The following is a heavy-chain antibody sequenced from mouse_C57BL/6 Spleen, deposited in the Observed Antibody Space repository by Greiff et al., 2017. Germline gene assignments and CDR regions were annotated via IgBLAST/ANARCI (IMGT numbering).Heavy chain of an antibody. CDR1: GFTFSDYG. J-gene: IGHJ4*01. D-gene: IGHD2-1*01. V-gene: IGHV5-17*01. CDR2: ISSGSSTI. CDR3: ASWSNLLPMDY. Sequence: DVMLVESGGGLVKPGGSLKLSCAASGFTFSDYGMHWVRQAPEKGLEWVAYISSGSSTIYYADTVKGRFTISRDNAKNTLFLQMTRLRSETTAMYYVASWSNLLPMDYWGQGTSVTVSS.